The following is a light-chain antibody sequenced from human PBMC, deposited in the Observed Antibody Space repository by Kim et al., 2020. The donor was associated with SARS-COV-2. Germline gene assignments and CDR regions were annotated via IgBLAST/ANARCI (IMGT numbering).Light chain of an antibody. V-gene: IGKV4-1*01. CDR3: QQYSCTPYT. CDR1: QSVLYSSNNKNS. J-gene: IGKJ2*01. Sequence: DIVMTQSPDSLAVSLGERATINCKSSQSVLYSSNNKNSLVWYQQKPGQPPKLLIYWASTRESGVPDRFSGSGSGTDFTLTISSLQAEDVATYYCQQYSCTPYTFGQGTKLEI. CDR2: WAS.